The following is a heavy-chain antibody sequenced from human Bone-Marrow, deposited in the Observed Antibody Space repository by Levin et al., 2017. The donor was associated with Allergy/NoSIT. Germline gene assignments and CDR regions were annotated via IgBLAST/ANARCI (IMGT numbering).Heavy chain of an antibody. CDR2: ISFDGSDQ. J-gene: IGHJ2*01. D-gene: IGHD6-19*01. Sequence: GGSLRLSCAASGFNFNYYDMHWVRQAPGKGLEWVAVISFDGSDQYYADSVKGRFIISRDNSKKILSLQMNSLKSEDTAVYYCARDSYSEGVTVSDWHLDLWGRGTRATVSS. V-gene: IGHV3-30*03. CDR1: GFNFNYYD. CDR3: ARDSYSEGVTVSDWHLDL.